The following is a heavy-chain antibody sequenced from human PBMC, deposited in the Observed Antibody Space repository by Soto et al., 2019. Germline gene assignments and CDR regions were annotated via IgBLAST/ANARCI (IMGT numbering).Heavy chain of an antibody. CDR1: GYTFNNYF. J-gene: IGHJ5*02. CDR3: ATDLVPIWNYVGVAPGAHHWFDH. Sequence: QVQLVQSGAEVRKPGASVKVSCKASGYTFNNYFMHWVRQAPAQGLEWMGVITPSSGSTTYAQRFQGRLTMTRDTSTSTVYMERRRLRSEDSAVYFCATDLVPIWNYVGVAPGAHHWFDHLGQGTLVTVAS. D-gene: IGHD1-7*01. CDR2: ITPSSGST. V-gene: IGHV1-46*02.